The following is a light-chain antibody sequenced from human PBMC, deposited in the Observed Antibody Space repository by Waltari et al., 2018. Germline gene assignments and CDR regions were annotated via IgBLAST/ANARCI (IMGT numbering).Light chain of an antibody. J-gene: IGLJ2*01. CDR2: DVS. Sequence: QSALTQPASVSGSPGQSITISCTGTSSDVGAYYHLSWYQQRPGKAPKLMIYDVSSRPSGVSNRFSGSKSGNTASLTISGLQPEDEADYYCNSYTATNILVFGGGTKVTVL. CDR3: NSYTATNILV. CDR1: SSDVGAYYH. V-gene: IGLV2-14*03.